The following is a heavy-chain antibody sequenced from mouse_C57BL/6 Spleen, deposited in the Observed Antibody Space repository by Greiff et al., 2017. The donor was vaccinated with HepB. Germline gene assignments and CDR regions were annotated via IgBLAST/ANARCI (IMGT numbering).Heavy chain of an antibody. Sequence: QVQLQQSGAELVKPGASVKLSCKASGYTFSSYWMKWVKQRPGKGLEWIGQIYPGDGDTNYNGKFKGKATLTADKSSSKAYMQLSSLTSEDSAVYDCEGGGDGGNFAYWGKGTTVTVAS. CDR2: IYPGDGDT. J-gene: IGHJ1*03. D-gene: IGHD1-1*01. V-gene: IGHV1-80*01. CDR3: EGGGDGGNFAY. CDR1: GYTFSSYW.